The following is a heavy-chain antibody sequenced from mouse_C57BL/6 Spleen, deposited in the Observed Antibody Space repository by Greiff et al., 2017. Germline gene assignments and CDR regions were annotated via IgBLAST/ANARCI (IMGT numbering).Heavy chain of an antibody. CDR2: ISSGGSYT. Sequence: EVHLVESGGDLVKPGGSLKLSCAASGFTFSSYGMSWVRQTPDKRLEWVATISSGGSYTYYPDSVKGRFTISRDNAKNTLYLQMSSLKSEDTAMYYCARHYYYGSSYYAMDYWGQGTSVTVSS. CDR3: ARHYYYGSSYYAMDY. D-gene: IGHD1-1*01. V-gene: IGHV5-6*01. J-gene: IGHJ4*01. CDR1: GFTFSSYG.